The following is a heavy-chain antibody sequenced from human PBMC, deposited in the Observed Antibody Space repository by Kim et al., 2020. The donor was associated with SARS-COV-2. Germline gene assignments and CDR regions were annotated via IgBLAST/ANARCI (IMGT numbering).Heavy chain of an antibody. J-gene: IGHJ4*02. V-gene: IGHV3-43*02. CDR1: GFTFDDYD. CDR3: VKDKPSAGFDY. CDR2: ISGDGGNS. D-gene: IGHD6-13*01. Sequence: GGSLRLSCAASGFTFDDYDMHWVRQTPGKGLEWVSLISGDGGNSNYADSVKGRFTISRDNSKNSVYLHMDSLRTEDTALYYCVKDKPSAGFDYWGKGTLV.